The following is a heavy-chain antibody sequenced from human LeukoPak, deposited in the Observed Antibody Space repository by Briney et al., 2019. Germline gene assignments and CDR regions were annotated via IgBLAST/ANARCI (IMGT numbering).Heavy chain of an antibody. CDR1: GFTFSIYS. V-gene: IGHV3-21*01. CDR2: ISSSSSYI. D-gene: IGHD3-22*01. J-gene: IGHJ4*02. CDR3: ARDLGYYDSSGYDY. Sequence: GGSLRLSCAASGFTFSIYSMNWVRQAPGKGLEWVSSISSSSSYIYYADSVKGRFTISRDNAKNSLYLQMNSLRAEDTAVYYCARDLGYYDSSGYDYWGQGTLVTVSS.